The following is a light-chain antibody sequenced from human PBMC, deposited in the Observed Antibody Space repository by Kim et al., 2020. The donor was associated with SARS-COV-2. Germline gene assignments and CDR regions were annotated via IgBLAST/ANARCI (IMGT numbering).Light chain of an antibody. V-gene: IGKV3-15*01. J-gene: IGKJ2*02. CDR1: QSVVTD. Sequence: VMTQSPATLSVSPGERVTLSCRASQSVVTDVAWYQHKPGQPPRLLIFAASTRANGVPDRFSGSGSGTEFTLTISGLQSEDFAVYYCQQYNNWPPWTLGQGTKREI. CDR2: AAS. CDR3: QQYNNWPPWT.